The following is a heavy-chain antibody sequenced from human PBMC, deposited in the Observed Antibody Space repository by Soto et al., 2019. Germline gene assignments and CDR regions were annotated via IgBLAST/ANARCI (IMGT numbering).Heavy chain of an antibody. CDR2: IYYSGST. CDR3: ARDDVLSLRGAFDI. D-gene: IGHD2-2*01. J-gene: IGHJ3*02. CDR1: GGSISSYY. V-gene: IGHV4-59*01. Sequence: QVQLQESGPGLVKPSETLSLTCTVSGGSISSYYWSWIRQPPGKGLEWIGYIYYSGSTNYNPSLTCLVTISVDTSKHQFSLKLSSVTAADTAVYDCARDDVLSLRGAFDIWGQGTMVTVSS.